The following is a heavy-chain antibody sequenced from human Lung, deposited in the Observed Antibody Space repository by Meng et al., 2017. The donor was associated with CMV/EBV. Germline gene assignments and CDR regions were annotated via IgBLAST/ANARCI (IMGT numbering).Heavy chain of an antibody. D-gene: IGHD1-26*01. J-gene: IGHJ4*02. Sequence: EGGVVGSGGGLVQPGGSLRLSCVVVGETLSNRWLHWVRHVPGKGLMWLSRISNIGNRVNYADSVRGRFTMSRDDAKNTLYLQMDSLRVEDTAVYYCARGVGELLGWELGYWGQGTLVTVSS. V-gene: IGHV3-74*01. CDR1: GETLSNRW. CDR3: ARGVGELLGWELGY. CDR2: ISNIGNRV.